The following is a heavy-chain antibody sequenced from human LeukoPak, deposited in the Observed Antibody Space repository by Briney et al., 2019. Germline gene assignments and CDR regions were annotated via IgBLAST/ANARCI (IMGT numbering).Heavy chain of an antibody. D-gene: IGHD5-24*01. CDR1: GGSISNYY. CDR2: IYFSGSS. J-gene: IGHJ4*02. Sequence: SETLSLACTVSGGSISNYYWSWIRQPPGKGLEWIGYIYFSGSSNQNSSLRSRVTMSVDTSKNQFSLKLSSVTAADTAVYYCARHVRSGYNLLEYWGEGTLVTVSS. V-gene: IGHV4-59*08. CDR3: ARHVRSGYNLLEY.